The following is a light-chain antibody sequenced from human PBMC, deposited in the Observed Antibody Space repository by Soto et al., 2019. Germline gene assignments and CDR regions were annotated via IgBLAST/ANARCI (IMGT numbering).Light chain of an antibody. Sequence: EIVMTQSPATLSVSPGERATLSCRASQSVSSNLAWYQQKPGQAPRLLIYGASTMATGIPARFSGGWSGTEFTISISSLQPAGFAVYYWQQYNNWRPVTFGQGTRLEIK. J-gene: IGKJ5*01. CDR1: QSVSSN. CDR2: GAS. CDR3: QQYNNWRPVT. V-gene: IGKV3-15*01.